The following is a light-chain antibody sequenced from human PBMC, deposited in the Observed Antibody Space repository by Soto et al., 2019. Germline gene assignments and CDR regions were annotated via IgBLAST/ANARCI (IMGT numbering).Light chain of an antibody. CDR3: EQLSNWRVN. J-gene: IGKJ4*01. CDR2: GAA. V-gene: IGKV3D-20*02. Sequence: EIVLTQSPGTLSLSPGERATLSCRASQSVSNNYLAWYHQKPGQAPRLLIYGAANRATGSPDRFGGSGSGTGFTLTISRLEPEDFAVSYCEQLSNWRVNFGGGTKVEIK. CDR1: QSVSNNY.